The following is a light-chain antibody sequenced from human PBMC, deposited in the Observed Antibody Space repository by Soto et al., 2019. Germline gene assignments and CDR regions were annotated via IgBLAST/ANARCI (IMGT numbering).Light chain of an antibody. J-gene: IGKJ1*01. Sequence: DIQMTQSPSTLSSSVGDRFTITVLASQSISSWLAWYQQKPGTAPKLLIYKASSLQSGVPSRFSGSGSGTEFTLTISSLQPDDFATYYCQQYNSYSWPFGQGTKVDIK. V-gene: IGKV1-5*03. CDR1: QSISSW. CDR2: KAS. CDR3: QQYNSYSWP.